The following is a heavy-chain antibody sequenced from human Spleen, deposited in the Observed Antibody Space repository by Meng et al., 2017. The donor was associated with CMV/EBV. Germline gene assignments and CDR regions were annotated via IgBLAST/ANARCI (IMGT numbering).Heavy chain of an antibody. CDR3: ARESPTAHHTALIS. Sequence: GESLKISCAASGFTFSTYWMHWVRQGPGKGLVWVSRIESDGSSTSYADSVKGRFTISRDNAKNTLYLQMNSLRADDTAIYYCARESPTAHHTALISWGQGTLVTVSS. CDR2: IESDGSST. V-gene: IGHV3-74*01. CDR1: GFTFSTYW. D-gene: IGHD5-18*01. J-gene: IGHJ5*02.